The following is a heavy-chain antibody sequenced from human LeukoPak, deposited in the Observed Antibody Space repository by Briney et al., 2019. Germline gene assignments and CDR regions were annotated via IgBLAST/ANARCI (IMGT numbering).Heavy chain of an antibody. CDR3: ARGPTRYYFDY. Sequence: SETLSLTCTVSGGSISSYYWSWIRQPPGKGVEWIGYIYYSGSTNYNPSLKSRVTISVDTSKNQFSLKLSSVTAADTAVYYCARGPTRYYFDYWGQGTLVTVSS. J-gene: IGHJ4*02. CDR1: GGSISSYY. V-gene: IGHV4-59*01. CDR2: IYYSGST.